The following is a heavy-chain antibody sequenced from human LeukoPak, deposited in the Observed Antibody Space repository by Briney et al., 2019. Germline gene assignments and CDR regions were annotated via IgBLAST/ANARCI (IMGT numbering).Heavy chain of an antibody. V-gene: IGHV4-4*07. D-gene: IGHD6-13*01. Sequence: SSETLSLTCTVSGGSISSNYWSWIRQPAGKGLEWIGRIYTSGSTNYSPPLKSRVTLSVDTSRNQFSLRLSSVTAADTAVYYCARDGRGSASSWYLDLWGQGTLVTVSS. J-gene: IGHJ4*02. CDR2: IYTSGST. CDR1: GGSISSNY. CDR3: ARDGRGSASSWYLDL.